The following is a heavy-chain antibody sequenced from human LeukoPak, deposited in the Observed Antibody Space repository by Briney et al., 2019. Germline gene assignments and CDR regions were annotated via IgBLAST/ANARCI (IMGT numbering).Heavy chain of an antibody. CDR2: ISYDGSDK. Sequence: PGGSLRLSCAASGFTFSSFGMHWVRQAPGRGLEWVSLISYDGSDKFYADSVAGRFTISRDKSKNTLYLQMNSLRVEDTAVYYCARDEGDTVTTYRFDLWGRGTLVTVSS. CDR3: ARDEGDTVTTYRFDL. CDR1: GFTFSSFG. V-gene: IGHV3-30*03. D-gene: IGHD4-17*01. J-gene: IGHJ2*01.